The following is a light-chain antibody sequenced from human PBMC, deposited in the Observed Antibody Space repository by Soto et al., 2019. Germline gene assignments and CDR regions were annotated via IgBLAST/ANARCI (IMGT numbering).Light chain of an antibody. CDR1: SIDVGAYNY. J-gene: IGLJ1*01. CDR2: EVG. V-gene: IGLV2-14*01. Sequence: QSALTQFASVSGSPGQSITISCTGTSIDVGAYNYVPWYQQHPDKAPKLLIYEVGNRPSGVSFRFSGSKSGNTASLTISGLQAEDEADYYCSSYTARGTRVFGTGTKLTVL. CDR3: SSYTARGTRV.